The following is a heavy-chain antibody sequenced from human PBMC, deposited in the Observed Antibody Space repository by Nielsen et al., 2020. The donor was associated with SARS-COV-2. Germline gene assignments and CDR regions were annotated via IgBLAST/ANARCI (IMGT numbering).Heavy chain of an antibody. Sequence: SETLSLTCTVSGGSISSGGYYWSWLRQHPGKGREWIGYIYYSGSTYYNPSLKSRVTISVDTSKNQFSLKLSSVTAADTAVYYCARAPTIFGVVITTFDYWGQGTLVTVSS. D-gene: IGHD3-3*01. J-gene: IGHJ4*02. V-gene: IGHV4-31*03. CDR2: IYYSGST. CDR1: GGSISSGGYY. CDR3: ARAPTIFGVVITTFDY.